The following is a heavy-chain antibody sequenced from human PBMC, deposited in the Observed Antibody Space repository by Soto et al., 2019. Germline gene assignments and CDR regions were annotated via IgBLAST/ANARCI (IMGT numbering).Heavy chain of an antibody. D-gene: IGHD6-19*01. Sequence: EVQLLESGGGLVQPGGSLRLSCAASGFRFSSYAMSWARQAPGKGLEWVSVISNSGGTTFYADSVKGRFTISRDNFKNTVFQQMSSLRAEDTAVYYCSKYGAVAGTALYGMDVWGQGTTVTVSS. CDR3: SKYGAVAGTALYGMDV. V-gene: IGHV3-23*01. CDR1: GFRFSSYA. CDR2: ISNSGGTT. J-gene: IGHJ6*02.